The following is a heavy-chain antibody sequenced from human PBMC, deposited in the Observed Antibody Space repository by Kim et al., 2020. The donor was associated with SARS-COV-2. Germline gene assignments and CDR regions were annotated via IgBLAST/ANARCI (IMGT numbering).Heavy chain of an antibody. CDR2: INHSGST. J-gene: IGHJ3*02. CDR3: ARVPRITMVRGVTKFDAFDI. CDR1: GGSFSGYY. D-gene: IGHD3-10*01. V-gene: IGHV4-34*01. Sequence: SETLSLTCAVYGGSFSGYYWSWIRQPPGKGLEWIGEINHSGSTNYNPSLKSRVTISVDTSKNQFSLKLSSVTAADTAVYYCARVPRITMVRGVTKFDAFDIWGQGTMVTASS.